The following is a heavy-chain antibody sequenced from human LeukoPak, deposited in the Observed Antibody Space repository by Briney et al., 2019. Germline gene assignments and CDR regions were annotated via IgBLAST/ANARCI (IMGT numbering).Heavy chain of an antibody. CDR2: ISWNSGSI. D-gene: IGHD6-13*01. Sequence: PGRSLRLSCAASGFTFDDYAMHWVRQAPGKGLEWVSGISWNSGSIGYADSVKGRFTISRDNAKNSLYLQMNSLRAEGTALYYCAKVSGYSSSWNTLDAFDIWGQGTMVTVSS. V-gene: IGHV3-9*01. J-gene: IGHJ3*02. CDR1: GFTFDDYA. CDR3: AKVSGYSSSWNTLDAFDI.